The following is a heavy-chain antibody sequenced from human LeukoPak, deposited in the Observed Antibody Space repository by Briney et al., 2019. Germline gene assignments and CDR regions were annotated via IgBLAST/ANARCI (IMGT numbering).Heavy chain of an antibody. CDR3: AREGDGYNIFFDY. D-gene: IGHD5-24*01. V-gene: IGHV4-59*01. CDR1: GGSISSYY. J-gene: IGHJ4*02. Sequence: SETLSLTCTVSGGSISSYYWSWIRQPPGKGLEWIGYIYYSGSTNYNPSLKSRVTISVDTSKNQFSLKLSSVTAADTAVYYRAREGDGYNIFFDYWGQGTLVTVSS. CDR2: IYYSGST.